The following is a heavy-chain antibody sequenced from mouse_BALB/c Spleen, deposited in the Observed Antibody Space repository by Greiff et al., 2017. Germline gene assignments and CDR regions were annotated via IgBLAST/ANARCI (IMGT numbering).Heavy chain of an antibody. Sequence: QVQLQQSGTVLARPGASVKMSCKASGYSFTSYWMHWVKQRPGQGLEWIGYINPSTGYTEYNQKFKDKATLTADKSSSTAYMQLSSLTSEDSAVYYCAREDYRDYWGQGTTLTVSS. CDR1: GYSFTSYW. V-gene: IGHV1-4*01. J-gene: IGHJ2*01. CDR2: INPSTGYT. CDR3: AREDYRDY.